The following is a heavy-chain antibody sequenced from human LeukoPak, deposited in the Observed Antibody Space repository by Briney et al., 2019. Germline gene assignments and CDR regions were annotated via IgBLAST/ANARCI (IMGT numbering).Heavy chain of an antibody. V-gene: IGHV1-18*04. D-gene: IGHD3-10*01. CDR1: GYTFTGYY. CDR2: ISAYNGNT. J-gene: IGHJ5*02. CDR3: ARVPSEFEDNWFDP. Sequence: GASVKVSCKASGYTFTGYYMHWVRQAPGQGLEWMGWISAYNGNTNYAQKLQGRVTMTTDTSTSTAYMELRSLRSDDTAVYYCARVPSEFEDNWFDPWGQGTLVTVSS.